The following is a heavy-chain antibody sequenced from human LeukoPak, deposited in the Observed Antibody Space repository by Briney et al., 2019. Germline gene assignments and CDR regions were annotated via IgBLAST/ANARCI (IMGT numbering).Heavy chain of an antibody. Sequence: GQSLKIFCKGSGYSFTNYWIGWVRQMPGKGLEWMGIIYPGDSDTTYSPSFQGQVTISADKSISTAYLQWSSLKASDTAMYYCARQEVLYHFDYWGQGTLVTVSS. CDR2: IYPGDSDT. J-gene: IGHJ4*02. D-gene: IGHD2-2*02. CDR1: GYSFTNYW. CDR3: ARQEVLYHFDY. V-gene: IGHV5-51*01.